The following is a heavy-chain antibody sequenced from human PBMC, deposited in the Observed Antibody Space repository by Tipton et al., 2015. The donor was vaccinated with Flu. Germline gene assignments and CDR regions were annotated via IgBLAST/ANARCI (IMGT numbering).Heavy chain of an antibody. Sequence: QVQLVQSGAEVKEPGASVKVSCKASGYTFTGYYMHWVRQAPGQGLEWMGRINPNSGGTNYAQKFRGRVTMTRDTSISTAYMELSRLRSDDTAVYCCARGLAYCGGDCYWGDYWGQGTLVTVPS. CDR3: ARGLAYCGGDCYWGDY. CDR2: INPNSGGT. J-gene: IGHJ4*02. V-gene: IGHV1-2*06. CDR1: GYTFTGYY. D-gene: IGHD2-21*01.